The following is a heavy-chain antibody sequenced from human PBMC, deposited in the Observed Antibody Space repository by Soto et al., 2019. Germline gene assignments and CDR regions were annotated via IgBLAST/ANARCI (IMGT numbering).Heavy chain of an antibody. Sequence: ASVKVSCKASGYTFTSYGISWVRQAPGQGLEWMGWISAYNGNTNYAQKLHGRVTMTTDTSTSTAYMELRSLRSDDTAVYYCARDESRYIVVVPAAMPFDYWGQGTLVTVSS. V-gene: IGHV1-18*01. CDR3: ARDESRYIVVVPAAMPFDY. J-gene: IGHJ4*02. CDR1: GYTFTSYG. D-gene: IGHD2-2*01. CDR2: ISAYNGNT.